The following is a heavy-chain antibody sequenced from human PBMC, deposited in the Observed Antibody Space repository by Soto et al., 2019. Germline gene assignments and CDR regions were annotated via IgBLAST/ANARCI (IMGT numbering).Heavy chain of an antibody. CDR2: ISAANGDT. V-gene: IGHV1-3*01. J-gene: IGHJ5*02. D-gene: IGHD6-13*01. CDR3: VRRHVSATGIDWFDP. Sequence: ASVKVSCKASGYTFTSYGIHWVRQAPGQRLEWMGWISAANGDTKYSPKFQGRVTITRDTSASTAYMELSSLRSEDTAVYYCVRRHVSATGIDWFDPWGQGTLVTVSS. CDR1: GYTFTSYG.